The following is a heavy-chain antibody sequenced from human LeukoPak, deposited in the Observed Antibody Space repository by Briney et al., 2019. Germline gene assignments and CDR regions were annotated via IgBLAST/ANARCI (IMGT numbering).Heavy chain of an antibody. CDR3: ARDSTDDSWFDP. J-gene: IGHJ5*02. Sequence: GRSLRLSCAASGFTFSSYAMHWVRQAPGKGLEWVAVISYDGSNEYYADSVKGRFTISRDNSKNTLYLQMNSLRAEDTAVYYCARDSTDDSWFDPWGQGTLVTVSS. D-gene: IGHD2-2*01. CDR1: GFTFSSYA. V-gene: IGHV3-30-3*01. CDR2: ISYDGSNE.